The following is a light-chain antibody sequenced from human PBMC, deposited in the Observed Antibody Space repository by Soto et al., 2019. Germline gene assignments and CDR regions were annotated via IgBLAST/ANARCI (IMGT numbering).Light chain of an antibody. V-gene: IGKV3-20*01. CDR3: QQYGSSALT. CDR1: QSVSSSY. CDR2: GAS. Sequence: EIVLTQSPGTLSLSPGERATLSCRASQSVSSSYLAWYQQKPGQAPRLLICGASSRATGIPDRFSGSGSGTDFTLTISRLEPEDFAVYYCQQYGSSALTFGGGTKVEIK. J-gene: IGKJ4*01.